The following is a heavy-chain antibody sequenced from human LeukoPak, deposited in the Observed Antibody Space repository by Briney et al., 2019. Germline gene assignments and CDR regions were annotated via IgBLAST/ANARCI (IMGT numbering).Heavy chain of an antibody. J-gene: IGHJ4*02. CDR2: IYSSGST. Sequence: SETVSLTCTVSGGSISGSSYYWGWIRQPPGKGLPWIGSIYSSGSTSYNPSLQSRVTISVDTSKNQFSLKLSSVTAADTAVYYCARHSVATISFDYWGQGTLVTVSS. CDR1: GGSISGSSYY. CDR3: ARHSVATISFDY. V-gene: IGHV4-39*01. D-gene: IGHD5-24*01.